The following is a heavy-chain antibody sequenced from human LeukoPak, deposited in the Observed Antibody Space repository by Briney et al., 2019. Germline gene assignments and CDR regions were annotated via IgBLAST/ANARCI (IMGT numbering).Heavy chain of an antibody. J-gene: IGHJ4*02. CDR3: ARDSASIAVAADY. Sequence: GGSLRLSCAASGFTFNNYIMNWVRQAPGKGLEWVSSISSSSDYIYYADSVKGRFTISRDNAKNSLYLQMNSLRAEDTAVYYCARDSASIAVAADYWGQGTLVTVSS. V-gene: IGHV3-21*01. CDR1: GFTFNNYI. CDR2: ISSSSDYI. D-gene: IGHD6-19*01.